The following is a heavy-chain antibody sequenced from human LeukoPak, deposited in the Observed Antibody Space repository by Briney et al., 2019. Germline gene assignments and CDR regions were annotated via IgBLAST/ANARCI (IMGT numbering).Heavy chain of an antibody. Sequence: GRSLRLSCAASGFTFSTYTIHWVRQAPGKGLEWVALISYDGSNRNYADSVKGRFTISRDNSKNTLYLQMDSLRAEGTAVYYCARAPNSAWHNLDYWGQGTLVIVSS. CDR2: ISYDGSNR. CDR1: GFTFSTYT. V-gene: IGHV3-30-3*01. J-gene: IGHJ4*02. CDR3: ARAPNSAWHNLDY. D-gene: IGHD6-19*01.